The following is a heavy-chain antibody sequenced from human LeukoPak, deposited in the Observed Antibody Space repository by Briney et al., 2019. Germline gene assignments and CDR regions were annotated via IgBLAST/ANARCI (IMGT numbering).Heavy chain of an antibody. CDR2: VYPGDSNT. Sequence: PGESLKISCQGFGYSLTNNWIGWVRQMPGKGLEWMAIVYPGDSNTKYSPSFQGQVTISADKSISTAYLQWSRLKASDTAMYYCVRTPTCSSGSCYPNWFDSWGQGTLVTVSS. J-gene: IGHJ5*01. CDR1: GYSLTNNW. V-gene: IGHV5-51*01. D-gene: IGHD2-15*01. CDR3: VRTPTCSSGSCYPNWFDS.